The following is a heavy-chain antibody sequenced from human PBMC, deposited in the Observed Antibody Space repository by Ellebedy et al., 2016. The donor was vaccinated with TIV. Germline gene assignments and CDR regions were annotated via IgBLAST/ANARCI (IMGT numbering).Heavy chain of an antibody. CDR3: ARVGLSLREAFDI. V-gene: IGHV1-2*02. Sequence: ASVKVSCXASGGTFSSYAISWVRQAPGQGLEWMGWINPNSGATNYAQKFQGRVTMTRDTSISTAYMELSRLRSDDTAVYYCARVGLSLREAFDIWGQGTMVSVSS. CDR1: GGTFSSYA. CDR2: INPNSGAT. J-gene: IGHJ3*02. D-gene: IGHD5/OR15-5a*01.